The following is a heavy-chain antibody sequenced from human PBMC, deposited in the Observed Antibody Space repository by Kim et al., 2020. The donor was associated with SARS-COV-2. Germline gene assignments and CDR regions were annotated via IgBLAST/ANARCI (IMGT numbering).Heavy chain of an antibody. J-gene: IGHJ4*02. Sequence: QKFQGRVTMTRDTSTSTVYMELSSLRSEDTAVYYCARDRLWGSSSWYFDYWGQGTLVTVSS. CDR3: ARDRLWGSSSWYFDY. D-gene: IGHD6-13*01. V-gene: IGHV1-46*01.